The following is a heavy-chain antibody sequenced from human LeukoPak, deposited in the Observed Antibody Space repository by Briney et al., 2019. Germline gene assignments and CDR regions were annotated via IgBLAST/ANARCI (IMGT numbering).Heavy chain of an antibody. J-gene: IGHJ4*02. CDR1: GDSVTTDY. CDR2: IYHSGDT. Sequence: PSETLSLTCTVSGDSVTTDYWSWIRQPPGKRLEWIGLIYHSGDTNYHPSLKSRVTISVDTTKNQFSLKLTSVTAADTAVYYCSRVSVAARQLDYWGQGALVTVSS. D-gene: IGHD6-6*01. CDR3: SRVSVAARQLDY. V-gene: IGHV4-59*02.